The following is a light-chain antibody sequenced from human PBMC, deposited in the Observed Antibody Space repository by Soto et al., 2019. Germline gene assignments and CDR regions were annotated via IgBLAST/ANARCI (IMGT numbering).Light chain of an antibody. J-gene: IGLJ3*02. CDR3: XAWDDSLDGWV. V-gene: IGLV1-44*01. Sequence: QSVLTQPXSASGTPGQRVTISCSGSSSNIGSNTVNWYQQLPGTAPKLLIYSNNQRPSGVPDRFSGSKSGTXXSXXXSGPXXXDEADYYXXAWDDSLDGWVFGGGXXLXVL. CDR2: SNN. CDR1: SSNIGSNT.